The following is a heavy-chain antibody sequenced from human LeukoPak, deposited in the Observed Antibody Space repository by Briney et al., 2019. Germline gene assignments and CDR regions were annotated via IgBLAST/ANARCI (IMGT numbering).Heavy chain of an antibody. CDR3: ARALDGYNYDY. CDR1: GFTVSSNH. J-gene: IGHJ4*02. D-gene: IGHD5-24*01. Sequence: GGSLRLSCAASGFTVSSNHMSWVRQAPGKGLEWVSVIHSGGSTYYADSVKGRFTISRDNSKNTLYLQMNSLRAEDTAVYYCARALDGYNYDYWGQGTLVTVSS. CDR2: IHSGGST. V-gene: IGHV3-53*01.